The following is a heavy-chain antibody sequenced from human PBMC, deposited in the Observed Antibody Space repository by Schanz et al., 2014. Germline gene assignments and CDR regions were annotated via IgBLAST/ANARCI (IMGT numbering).Heavy chain of an antibody. Sequence: VQLVESGGGVVQRGGSLRLSCAASGFTVSSNYMSWVRQAPGKGLEWVSRTSNDGSFTTFADSVKGRFTTSRDNSKNTMYLQMNSLRAEDTAVYYCVKDLQRELLRDDHYYGMDVWGQGTTVTVSS. CDR1: GFTVSSNY. V-gene: IGHV3-66*01. CDR2: TSNDGSFT. J-gene: IGHJ6*02. D-gene: IGHD1-26*01. CDR3: VKDLQRELLRDDHYYGMDV.